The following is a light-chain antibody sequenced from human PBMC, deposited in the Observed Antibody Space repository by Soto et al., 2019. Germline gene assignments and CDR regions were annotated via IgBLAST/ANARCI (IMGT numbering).Light chain of an antibody. Sequence: EIVMTQSPATLSVSPGEGATVSCRASQSVNSNLAWYQQKPGQAPRLLIYGASTRATGVPARFSGSGSGTEFTLTINSLQSEDFAVYYCQQYINWPYTFGQGTKLEIE. CDR3: QQYINWPYT. V-gene: IGKV3-15*01. CDR1: QSVNSN. CDR2: GAS. J-gene: IGKJ2*01.